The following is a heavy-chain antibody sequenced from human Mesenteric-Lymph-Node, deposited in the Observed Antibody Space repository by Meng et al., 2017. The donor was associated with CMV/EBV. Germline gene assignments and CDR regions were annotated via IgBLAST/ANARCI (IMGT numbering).Heavy chain of an antibody. D-gene: IGHD1-26*01. V-gene: IGHV1-18*01. CDR1: GGTFRNYA. CDR2: ISAYGGHT. J-gene: IGHJ4*02. CDR3: AREGPGGSYFY. Sequence: ASVKVSCKASGGTFRNYAISWVRQAPGQGLEWMGWISAYGGHTSYAQKLQGRVTITTDTSTSTAYMELRSLRSDDTAVYFCAREGPGGSYFYWGQGTLVTVSS.